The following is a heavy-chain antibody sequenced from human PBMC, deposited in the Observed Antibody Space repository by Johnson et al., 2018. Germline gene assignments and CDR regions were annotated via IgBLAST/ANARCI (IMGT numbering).Heavy chain of an antibody. V-gene: IGHV4-34*01. D-gene: IGHD6-25*01. CDR1: GGSFSGYY. Sequence: QVQLQQWGAGLLKPSETLSLTCAVYGGSFSGYYWSWIRQPPGKGLEWIGEINHSGSTNYNPSLKSRVTISVDTSKNQFSLGLSSVTAADTAVYYWAGERPDGGLDIWGQGTTVPVSS. J-gene: IGHJ6*02. CDR2: INHSGST. CDR3: AGERPDGGLDI.